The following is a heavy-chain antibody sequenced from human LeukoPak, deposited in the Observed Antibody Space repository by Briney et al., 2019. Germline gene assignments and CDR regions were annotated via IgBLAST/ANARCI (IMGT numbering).Heavy chain of an antibody. CDR3: ARYIAATSADY. CDR2: IYNSGGT. Sequence: SETLSLTCTVSGGSNSNYYWGWIRQPPGKGLEWIGSIYNSGGTHYNPSLKSRVTISVDTSKNQFSLKLNSVTAADTAAHYCARYIAATSADYWGPGTLVTVSS. V-gene: IGHV4-39*01. CDR1: GGSNSNYY. D-gene: IGHD5-12*01. J-gene: IGHJ4*02.